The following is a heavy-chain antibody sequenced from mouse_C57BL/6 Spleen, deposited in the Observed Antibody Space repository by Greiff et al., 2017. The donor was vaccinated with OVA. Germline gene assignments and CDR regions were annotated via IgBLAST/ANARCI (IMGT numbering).Heavy chain of an antibody. J-gene: IGHJ4*01. V-gene: IGHV1-54*01. D-gene: IGHD1-1*01. CDR3: ARWDLVVPYAMDY. Sequence: VKLQQSGAELVRPGTSVKVSCKASGYAFTNYLIEWVKQRPGQGLEWIGVINPGSGGTNYNEKFKGKATLTADKSSSTAYMQLSSLTSEDSAVYFCARWDLVVPYAMDYWGQGTSVTVSS. CDR1: GYAFTNYL. CDR2: INPGSGGT.